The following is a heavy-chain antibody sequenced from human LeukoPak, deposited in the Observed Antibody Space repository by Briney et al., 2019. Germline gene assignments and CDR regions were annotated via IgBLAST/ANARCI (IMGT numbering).Heavy chain of an antibody. D-gene: IGHD3-9*01. CDR2: ISYDGTNK. CDR1: GITFSSYA. Sequence: PGRSLRLSCAASGITFSSYAMHWVRQAPGKGLEWVAVISYDGTNKYYADSVKGRFTISRDNAKNTLYLQMNSLRVEDTAVYYCARDHRALRYFDWLRGAFDIWGQGTMVTVSS. J-gene: IGHJ3*02. V-gene: IGHV3-30*04. CDR3: ARDHRALRYFDWLRGAFDI.